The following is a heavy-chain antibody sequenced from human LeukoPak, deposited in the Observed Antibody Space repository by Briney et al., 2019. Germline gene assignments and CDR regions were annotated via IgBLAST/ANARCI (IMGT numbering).Heavy chain of an antibody. CDR3: VKGAYYHGSGRYFDY. V-gene: IGHV3-23*01. J-gene: IGHJ4*02. D-gene: IGHD3-10*01. Sequence: PGGSLRLSCAASGFTFSSYAMNWVRQAPGKGLEYVSAISGSGGATYYAESVKSRFTMSRDNSKNTLYLQMNSLRAEDTAVYYCVKGAYYHGSGRYFDYWGQGALVTVSS. CDR2: ISGSGGAT. CDR1: GFTFSSYA.